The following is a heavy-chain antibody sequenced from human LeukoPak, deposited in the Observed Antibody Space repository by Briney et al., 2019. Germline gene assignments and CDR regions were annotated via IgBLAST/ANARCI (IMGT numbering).Heavy chain of an antibody. CDR3: ARCRSNDDSSGYYRSSRTFDY. CDR2: IYTSGST. CDR1: SGDNY. J-gene: IGHJ4*02. D-gene: IGHD3-22*01. Sequence: SETLSLTCTVSSGDNYWSWIRQPAGKGLEWIGRIYTSGSTNYNTSLKSRVTISGATSKNQFSLRLRSVTAADTAEYYGARCRSNDDSSGYYRSSRTFDYWGQGTLVTVSS. V-gene: IGHV4-4*07.